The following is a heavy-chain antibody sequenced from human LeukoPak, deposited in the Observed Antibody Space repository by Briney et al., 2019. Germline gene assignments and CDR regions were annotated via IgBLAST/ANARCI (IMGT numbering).Heavy chain of an antibody. V-gene: IGHV3-7*01. CDR2: IKQDGSEK. CDR3: ARPYYYDSSGYSPSGY. CDR1: GFTFSGYH. D-gene: IGHD3-22*01. Sequence: GGSLRLSCAASGFTFSGYHMNWVRQAPGKGLEWVANIKQDGSEKYYVDSVKGRFTISRDNAKNSLYLQMNSLRAEDTAVFYCARPYYYDSSGYSPSGYWGQGTLVTVSS. J-gene: IGHJ4*02.